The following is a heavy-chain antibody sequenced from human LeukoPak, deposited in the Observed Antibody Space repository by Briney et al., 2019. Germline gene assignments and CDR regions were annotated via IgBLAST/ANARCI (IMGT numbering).Heavy chain of an antibody. J-gene: IGHJ6*02. CDR1: GFTFSSYA. CDR3: AKWSPSEVYYYGMDV. D-gene: IGHD3-3*01. CDR2: ISGSGGST. V-gene: IGHV3-23*01. Sequence: PGGSLRLSCAASGFTFSSYAMSWVRQAPGKGLEWVSPISGSGGSTYYADFVKGRFTISRDNSKNKLYLQMNSLRAEDTAVYYCAKWSPSEVYYYGMDVWGQGTTVTVSS.